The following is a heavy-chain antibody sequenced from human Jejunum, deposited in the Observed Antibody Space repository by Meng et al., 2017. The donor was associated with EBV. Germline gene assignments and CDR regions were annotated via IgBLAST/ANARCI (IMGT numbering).Heavy chain of an antibody. D-gene: IGHD3-16*01. CDR2: INPNSGGA. Sequence: HLVMFGAMGTKLGASVTVARKASAHTVAGYTMHGERQSPGQGLEWMGRINPNSGGANYAQKFQGRVTMTRDTSISTAYMELSRLRSDDTAVYYCAREGLVGDLRYFDLWGRGTLVTVSS. CDR3: AREGLVGDLRYFDL. CDR1: AHTVAGYT. V-gene: IGHV1-2*06. J-gene: IGHJ2*01.